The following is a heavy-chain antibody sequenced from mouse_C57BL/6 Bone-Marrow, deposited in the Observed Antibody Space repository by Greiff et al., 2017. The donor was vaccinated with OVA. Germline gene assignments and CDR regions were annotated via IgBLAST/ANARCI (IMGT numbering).Heavy chain of an antibody. CDR2: INPYNGGT. D-gene: IGHD1-1*01. CDR1: GYTFTDYY. V-gene: IGHV1-19*01. J-gene: IGHJ4*01. CDR3: ARRGITTVPMDY. Sequence: EVQLQQSGPVLVKPGASVKMSCKASGYTFTDYYMNWVKQSHGKSLEWIGVINPYNGGTSYNQKFKGKATLTVDKSSSTACMELNSLTSEDSAVYYCARRGITTVPMDYWGQGTSVTVSS.